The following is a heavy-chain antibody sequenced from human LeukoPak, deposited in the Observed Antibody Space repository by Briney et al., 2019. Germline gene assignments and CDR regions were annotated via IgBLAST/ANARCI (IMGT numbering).Heavy chain of an antibody. D-gene: IGHD2-21*02. CDR1: GYSFTSYW. CDR3: ARTLAYCGGDCSAFGY. J-gene: IGHJ4*02. Sequence: GESLKISCKGSGYSFTSYWIGWVRQMPGKGLEWMGIIYPGDSDTRYSPSFQGQVTISADKSISTAYLQWSSLKASDTAMYYCARTLAYCGGDCSAFGYWGQGTLVTVSS. V-gene: IGHV5-51*01. CDR2: IYPGDSDT.